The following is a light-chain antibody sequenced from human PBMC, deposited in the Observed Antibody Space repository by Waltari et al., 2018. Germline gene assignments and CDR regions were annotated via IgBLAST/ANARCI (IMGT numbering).Light chain of an antibody. Sequence: EIVLTQSPGTLSLSPGERATLPCRASRSVSSRYLAWYQQKPGQAPRLLIYGASSRATGIPDRFSGSGSGTDFTLTISRLEPEDFAVYYCQQYGSSSYTFGQGTKLEI. CDR1: RSVSSRY. V-gene: IGKV3-20*01. J-gene: IGKJ2*01. CDR3: QQYGSSSYT. CDR2: GAS.